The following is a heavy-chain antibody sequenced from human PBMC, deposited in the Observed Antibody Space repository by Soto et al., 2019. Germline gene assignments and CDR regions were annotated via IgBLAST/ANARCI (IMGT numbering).Heavy chain of an antibody. D-gene: IGHD3-10*01. CDR2: INYSGST. V-gene: IGHV4-34*01. J-gene: IGHJ4*02. CDR1: GGSFSSYY. CDR3: ASAVFGPSLVRRRSSDLDY. Sequence: WETLSLTCAVSGGSFSSYYWSWIRQPPGKGLEWIGEINYSGSTNYNPSLKSRVTISLDTSKNQFSLKLSSVTAADTAVYYWASAVFGPSLVRRRSSDLDYWGQGTLVT.